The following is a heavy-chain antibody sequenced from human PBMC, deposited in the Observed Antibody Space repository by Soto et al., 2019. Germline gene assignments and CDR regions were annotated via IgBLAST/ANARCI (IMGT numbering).Heavy chain of an antibody. D-gene: IGHD3-10*01. CDR1: GFSFGSYP. V-gene: IGHV3-30-3*01. CDR2: ISSDGSEK. CDR3: SRMGSLTAMVLGVVYYRGVDV. J-gene: IGHJ6*02. Sequence: QVQLLETGGDVVQPGRSLRLSCVASGFSFGSYPMHWVRQAPGKGLEWLAVISSDGSEKFDAESVPGRFSISKGNFKSALYLQVNTLYPLDATLSHCSRMGSLTAMVLGVVYYRGVDVGGLGDTVTV.